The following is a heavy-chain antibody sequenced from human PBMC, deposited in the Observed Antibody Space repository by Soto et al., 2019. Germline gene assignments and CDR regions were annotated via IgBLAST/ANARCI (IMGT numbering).Heavy chain of an antibody. CDR3: ARGGGHYGDYLFDY. CDR2: IYYSGST. J-gene: IGHJ4*02. Sequence: ASGTLSLPRPVPGGSISCYYWRWVPEPPGQGLEWIGYIYYSGSTNYNPSLKSRVTISVDTSKNQFSLKLTSVTAADTAVYYCARGGGHYGDYLFDYWGQGTLVTV. V-gene: IGHV4-59*01. CDR1: GGSISCYY. D-gene: IGHD4-17*01.